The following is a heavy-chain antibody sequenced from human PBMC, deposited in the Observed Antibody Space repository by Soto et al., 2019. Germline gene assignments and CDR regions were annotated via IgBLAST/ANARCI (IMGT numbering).Heavy chain of an antibody. Sequence: SETLSLSCCVSGASISHYYWSWIRQPPGKGLEWIGYIYHSGSTNYNPSLKSRVTISVDTSKNQFSLKLTSVTAADTAVYYCARDKITGLFDYWGQGTLVTVSS. CDR3: ARDKITGLFDY. J-gene: IGHJ4*02. CDR1: GASISHYY. CDR2: IYHSGST. V-gene: IGHV4-59*12. D-gene: IGHD2-8*02.